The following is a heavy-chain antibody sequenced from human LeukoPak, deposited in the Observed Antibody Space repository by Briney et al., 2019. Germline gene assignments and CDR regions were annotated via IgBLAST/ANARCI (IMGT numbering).Heavy chain of an antibody. CDR1: GFTFSSYG. CDR3: AKGENIMATIDVDYFDY. J-gene: IGHJ4*02. D-gene: IGHD5-12*01. V-gene: IGHV3-30*02. Sequence: GGSLRLSCAASGFTFSSYGMHWVRQAPGKGLEWVAFIRYDGSNKYYADSVKGRFTISRDNSKNTLYLQMNSLRAEDTAVYYCAKGENIMATIDVDYFDYWGQGTLVTVSS. CDR2: IRYDGSNK.